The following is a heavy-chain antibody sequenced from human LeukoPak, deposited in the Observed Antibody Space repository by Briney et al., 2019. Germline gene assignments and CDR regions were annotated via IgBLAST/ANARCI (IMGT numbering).Heavy chain of an antibody. V-gene: IGHV4-38-2*02. J-gene: IGHJ4*02. CDR3: ARVKGLVCFDS. CDR1: GYSISSGYY. Sequence: SETLSLTCTVSGYSISSGYYWGWIRQLPGKGLEWIGNIGGNTFYNPSLKSRVTLSIDTSKNQFSLKLNSVTAADTAVYYCARVKGLVCFDSWGQGTQVTVSS. D-gene: IGHD2-8*02. CDR2: IGGNT.